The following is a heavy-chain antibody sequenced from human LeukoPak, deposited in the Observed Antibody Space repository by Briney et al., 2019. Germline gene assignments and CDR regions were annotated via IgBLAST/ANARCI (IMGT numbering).Heavy chain of an antibody. D-gene: IGHD7-27*01. CDR2: FVPEDDET. CDR1: GSTLTEFS. CDR3: ATIAPGDLFDS. J-gene: IGHJ4*02. Sequence: GASVKVSCKVSGSTLTEFSIHWVRQAPGKGLEWMGGFVPEDDETIYAQSFQGRVTMTEDTSTDTAYMELSSLRSEDTAMYHCATIAPGDLFDSWGQGTLVTVSS. V-gene: IGHV1-24*01.